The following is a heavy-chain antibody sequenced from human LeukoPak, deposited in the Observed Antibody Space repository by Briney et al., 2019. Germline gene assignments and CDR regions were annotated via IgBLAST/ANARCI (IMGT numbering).Heavy chain of an antibody. CDR1: GGSFSSGSYY. CDR2: IYYSGST. D-gene: IGHD6-19*01. CDR3: ASSQWLAYYFDY. Sequence: ASATLSLPCTVSGGSFSSGSYYWSWIRQPPGQGLEWIGYIYYSGSTNYNPSLKSRVTISVDTSKNQFSLKLSSVTAADTAVYYCASSQWLAYYFDYWGQGTLVTVSS. V-gene: IGHV4-61*01. J-gene: IGHJ4*02.